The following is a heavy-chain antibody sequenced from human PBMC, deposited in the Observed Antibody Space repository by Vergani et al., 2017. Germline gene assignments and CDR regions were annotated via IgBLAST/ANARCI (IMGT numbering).Heavy chain of an antibody. J-gene: IGHJ5*02. V-gene: IGHV1-69*01. CDR3: AIGRDPGHGGLKPLGVGNWFDP. CDR2: IIPIFGTA. CDR1: GGTFSSYA. Sequence: QVQLVQSGAEVKKPGSSVKVSCKASGGTFSSYAISWVRQAPGQGLEWMGGIIPIFGTANYAQKFQGRVTITADESTSTAYMELSSLRSEDTAVYYCAIGRDPGHGGLKPLGVGNWFDPWGQGTLVTVSS. D-gene: IGHD1-26*01.